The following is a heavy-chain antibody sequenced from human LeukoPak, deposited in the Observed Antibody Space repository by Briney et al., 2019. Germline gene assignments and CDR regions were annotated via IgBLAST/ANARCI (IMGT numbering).Heavy chain of an antibody. V-gene: IGHV3-74*01. J-gene: IGHJ1*01. CDR2: IKSDGSST. CDR3: AKAPSLEYFQH. CDR1: GFTFSNYW. D-gene: IGHD2-2*01. Sequence: GGSLRLSCAASGFTFSNYWMHWVRQAPGKGPVWVSRIKSDGSSTRFADSVQGRFTISRDNSKNTLYLQMNSLRAEDTAVYYCAKAPSLEYFQHWGQGTLVTVSS.